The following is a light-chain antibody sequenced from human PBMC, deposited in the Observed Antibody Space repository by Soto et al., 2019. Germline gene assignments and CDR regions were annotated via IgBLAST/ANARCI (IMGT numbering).Light chain of an antibody. CDR2: DAV. CDR1: QSVTGTN. CDR3: HQYGSSLGT. V-gene: IGKV3-20*01. J-gene: IGKJ2*01. Sequence: EIALTQSPGTLSLSPGEGATLSCRASQSVTGTNLAWYQHRAGQAPRLLIYDAVRRATGIPDRFSGSGSGTDFTLTISRLEPEDFAVYFCHQYGSSLGTFGQGTKVEI.